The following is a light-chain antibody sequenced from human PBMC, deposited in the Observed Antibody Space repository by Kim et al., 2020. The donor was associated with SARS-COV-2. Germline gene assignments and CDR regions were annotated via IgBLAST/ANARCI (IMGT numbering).Light chain of an antibody. J-gene: IGLJ3*02. CDR1: SSNSGYDT. CDR3: ATWDVSLNARV. CDR2: NDN. V-gene: IGLV1-44*01. Sequence: GQRVTISSSGGSSNSGYDTVNWYQQLPGTAPNLLIYNDNQRPSGVPSRFSCSTSGTSASLAISGLQSEDEADYYCATWDVSLNARVFGGGTKVTVL.